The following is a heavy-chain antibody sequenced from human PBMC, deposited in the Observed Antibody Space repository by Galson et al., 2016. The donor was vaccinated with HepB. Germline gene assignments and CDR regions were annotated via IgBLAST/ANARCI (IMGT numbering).Heavy chain of an antibody. J-gene: IGHJ5*02. Sequence: QSGAEVKEPGESLRISCQTSGYSFATYWITWVRQLPGKGLEWIGRIDPSYSWTSYSPSLRGHVTISVDESISTAFLQWRSLKASDTAMYYCARLSLPESILIDPWGQGTLVTVSS. CDR1: GYSFATYW. CDR3: ARLSLPESILIDP. D-gene: IGHD3-9*01. CDR2: IDPSYSWT. V-gene: IGHV5-10-1*01.